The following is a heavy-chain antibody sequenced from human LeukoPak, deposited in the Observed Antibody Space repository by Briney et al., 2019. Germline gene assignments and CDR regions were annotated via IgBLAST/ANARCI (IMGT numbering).Heavy chain of an antibody. Sequence: TPSETLSLTCAVYGGSFSGYYWSWIRQPPGKGLEWIGEINHSGSTNYNPSLKSRVTISVDTSKNQFSLKLSSVTAADTAVYYCATLLGGSSTLDPFDYWGQGTLVTVSS. CDR2: INHSGST. CDR1: GGSFSGYY. J-gene: IGHJ4*02. V-gene: IGHV4-34*01. D-gene: IGHD3-16*01. CDR3: ATLLGGSSTLDPFDY.